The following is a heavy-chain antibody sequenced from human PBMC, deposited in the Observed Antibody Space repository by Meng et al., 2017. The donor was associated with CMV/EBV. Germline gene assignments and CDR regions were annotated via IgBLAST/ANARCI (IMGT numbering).Heavy chain of an antibody. J-gene: IGHJ4*02. Sequence: ESGPGRVKPSETLSLTCTVPGGSISSSSYYWGWIRQPPGKGLEWIGSIYYSGSTYYNPSLKSRVTISVDTSKNQFSLKLSSVTAADTAVYYCARDAGHYDILTGYSYWGQGTLVTVSS. CDR2: IYYSGST. CDR1: GGSISSSSYY. CDR3: ARDAGHYDILTGYSY. D-gene: IGHD3-9*01. V-gene: IGHV4-39*07.